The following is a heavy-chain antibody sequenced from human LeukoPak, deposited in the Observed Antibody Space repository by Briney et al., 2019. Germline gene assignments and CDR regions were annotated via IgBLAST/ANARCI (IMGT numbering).Heavy chain of an antibody. D-gene: IGHD1-1*01. Sequence: ASVKVSCKASGYTFTSYYMHWVRQAPGQGLEWMGIINPSGGSTNYAQKFQGRVTMTRDMSTSTVYMELSSLRSEDTAVYYCASNWNDGYYYMDVWGTGTTVTVSS. CDR1: GYTFTSYY. CDR3: ASNWNDGYYYMDV. CDR2: INPSGGST. J-gene: IGHJ6*03. V-gene: IGHV1-46*01.